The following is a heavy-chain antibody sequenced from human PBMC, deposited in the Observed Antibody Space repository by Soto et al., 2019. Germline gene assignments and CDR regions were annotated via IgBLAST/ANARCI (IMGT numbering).Heavy chain of an antibody. CDR1: GYSLTELA. Sequence: GASVKVSCKVSGYSLTELAIHWVRQPPGKGLEWMGGFDPEDGETVYAQKFQGRITVTEDTSTDTAFMELSSLRSEDTALYYCATSNFDRTSDLWGQGTVDTVSS. CDR3: ATSNFDRTSDL. J-gene: IGHJ3*01. CDR2: FDPEDGET. D-gene: IGHD3-22*01. V-gene: IGHV1-24*01.